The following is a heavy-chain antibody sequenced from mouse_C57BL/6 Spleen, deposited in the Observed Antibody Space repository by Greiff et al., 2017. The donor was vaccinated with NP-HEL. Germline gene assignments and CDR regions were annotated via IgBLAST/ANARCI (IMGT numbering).Heavy chain of an antibody. CDR1: GYTFTSYW. CDR2: IYPGSGST. V-gene: IGHV1-55*01. J-gene: IGHJ3*01. Sequence: VQLQQPGAELVKPGASVTMSCKASGYTFTSYWITWVKQRPGQGLEWIGDIYPGSGSTNYNEKFKSKATLTVDTSSSTAYLQLSSLPSEDSAVYYVARSDYGYDAWFAYWGQGTLVTVSA. CDR3: ARSDYGYDAWFAY. D-gene: IGHD2-2*01.